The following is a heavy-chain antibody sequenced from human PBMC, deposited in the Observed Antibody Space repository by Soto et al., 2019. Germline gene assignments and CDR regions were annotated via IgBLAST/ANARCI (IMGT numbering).Heavy chain of an antibody. CDR1: GFSVSSSY. CDR3: VRDRGKSDSFNV. V-gene: IGHV3-53*01. J-gene: IGHJ3*01. CDR2: IHSGGNT. D-gene: IGHD3-10*01. Sequence: GGSLRLSCAASGFSVSSSYMSWVRQAPGKGLEWVSFIHSGGNTFYADSVKGRFTISRDNAKNTLYLQMNSVKADDTAVYYCVRDRGKSDSFNVWGRGTMVTVSS.